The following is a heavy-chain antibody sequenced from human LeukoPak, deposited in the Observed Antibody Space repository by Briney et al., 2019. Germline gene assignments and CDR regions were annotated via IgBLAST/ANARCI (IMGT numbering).Heavy chain of an antibody. CDR2: IYYSGST. CDR1: GGSISSYY. D-gene: IGHD2-15*01. CDR3: AREAPYCSGGSCYNPLDY. Sequence: NPSETLSLTCTVSGGSISSYYWSWIRQPPGKGLEWIGYIYYSGSTNYNPSLKSRVTISVDTSKNQFSLKLSSVTAADTAVYYCAREAPYCSGGSCYNPLDYWGQGTLVTVSS. J-gene: IGHJ4*02. V-gene: IGHV4-59*01.